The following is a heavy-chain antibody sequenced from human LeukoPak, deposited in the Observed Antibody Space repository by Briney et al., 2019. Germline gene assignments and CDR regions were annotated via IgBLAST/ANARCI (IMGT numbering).Heavy chain of an antibody. J-gene: IGHJ4*02. CDR1: GFTFSSYG. V-gene: IGHV3-23*01. CDR2: VSGSGDAT. Sequence: GSLRLSCVASGFTFSSYGMSWVRQAPVKRLEWVSAVSGSGDATYYADSVKGRFTISRDNSENTLYLQVNSLRAEDTAVYYCAKGGKWDVTPFDYWGQGTLVTVSS. CDR3: AKGGKWDVTPFDY. D-gene: IGHD1-26*01.